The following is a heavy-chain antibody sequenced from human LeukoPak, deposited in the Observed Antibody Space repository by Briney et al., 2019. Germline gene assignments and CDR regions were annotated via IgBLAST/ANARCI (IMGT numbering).Heavy chain of an antibody. Sequence: GRSLRLSCAASGFTFNTDAVHWVRQAPGKVLEWVAVISSDGSNKYYEDSVKGRFTISRDTSRNMLYLQMNSLRPEDTAIYYCARGRYSSGWYYSIPPHYWGQGTLVTVSS. V-gene: IGHV3-30-3*01. CDR1: GFTFNTDA. D-gene: IGHD6-19*01. J-gene: IGHJ4*02. CDR3: ARGRYSSGWYYSIPPHY. CDR2: ISSDGSNK.